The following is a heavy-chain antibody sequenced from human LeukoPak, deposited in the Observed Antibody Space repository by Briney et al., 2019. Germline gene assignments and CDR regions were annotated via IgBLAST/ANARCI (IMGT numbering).Heavy chain of an antibody. V-gene: IGHV3-21*01. CDR3: ASKALDYYCFDS. D-gene: IGHD3-10*01. Sequence: AGSLRPSCAASGFSFSSYSMSWVRQAPGKGLEWVSSISSSSSYIYYADSVKGRFTISRDNAKNLLYLQMNSLRAEDTAVYYCASKALDYYCFDSWGQGTLVTVSS. CDR1: GFSFSSYS. J-gene: IGHJ4*02. CDR2: ISSSSSYI.